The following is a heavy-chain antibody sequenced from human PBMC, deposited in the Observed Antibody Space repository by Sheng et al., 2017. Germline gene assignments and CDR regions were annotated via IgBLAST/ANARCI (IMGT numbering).Heavy chain of an antibody. J-gene: IGHJ6*02. CDR1: GLTFNTHA. D-gene: IGHD5-12*01. CDR2: ISYDGSEE. V-gene: IGHV3-30*03. Sequence: QVQLVESGGGVVHPGGSLRLSCVGGLTFNTHAIHWVRQVPGNGLEWVAVISYDGSEENFADSVKGRFTLSRDNSKNTSYLQMNSLRLEDTAVYYCARDSFPYTPGFSYYGMDVWGQGTTV. CDR3: ARDSFPYTPGFSYYGMDV.